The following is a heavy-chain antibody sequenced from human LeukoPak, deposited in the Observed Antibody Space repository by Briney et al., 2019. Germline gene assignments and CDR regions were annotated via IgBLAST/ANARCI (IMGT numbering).Heavy chain of an antibody. CDR2: ISSSSSYI. V-gene: IGHV3-21*04. Sequence: GGSLRLSCAASGFTFSSYSMNWVRQAPGKGLEWVSSISSSSSYIYYADSVKGRFTISRDNAKNSLYLQMNSLRAEDTAVYYCARDLICSSTSCYSYYYGMDVWAKGPRSPSPQ. CDR1: GFTFSSYS. CDR3: ARDLICSSTSCYSYYYGMDV. J-gene: IGHJ6*04. D-gene: IGHD2-2*01.